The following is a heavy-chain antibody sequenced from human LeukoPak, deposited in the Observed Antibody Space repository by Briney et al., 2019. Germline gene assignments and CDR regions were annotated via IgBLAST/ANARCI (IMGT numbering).Heavy chain of an antibody. J-gene: IGHJ4*02. Sequence: ASVTVSFKGSGYTFTIYYMHWVRQAPGQGLEWMGIINPSGGSTSYAQKFQGRVTMTRDMSTSTVYMELSSLRSDDTAVYYCARDHEYQKYFDYWGQGTLVTVSS. CDR2: INPSGGST. CDR3: ARDHEYQKYFDY. V-gene: IGHV1-46*01. CDR1: GYTFTIYY. D-gene: IGHD6-6*01.